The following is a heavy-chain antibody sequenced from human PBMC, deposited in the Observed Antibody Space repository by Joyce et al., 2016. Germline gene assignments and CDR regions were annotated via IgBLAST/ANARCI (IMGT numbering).Heavy chain of an antibody. CDR1: GFTFSSYW. D-gene: IGHD1-26*01. J-gene: IGHJ6*02. Sequence: EVQLVESGGGLVQPGGSLRLSCPASGFTFSSYWMHWVRQFSGKGLVLVSHISNDESSTSYADSVKGRFTISRDNAKNTLYLHMNSLRTEDTAVYYCARTGGSYYDYYYYGFDVWGQGTTVIVSS. V-gene: IGHV3-74*01. CDR2: ISNDESST. CDR3: ARTGGSYYDYYYYGFDV.